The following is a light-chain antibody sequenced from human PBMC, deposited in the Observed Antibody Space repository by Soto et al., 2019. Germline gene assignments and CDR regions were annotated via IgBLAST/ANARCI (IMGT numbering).Light chain of an antibody. V-gene: IGKV3-20*01. J-gene: IGKJ4*01. CDR3: QQYGSSPLLT. CDR2: GAS. Sequence: EIVLTQSPGTLSLSPGERATLSCRASQSVSSNYLAWYQQKPGQAPRLLIYGASRRATGIPDGFSGGGSGTDFTLTISRLEPEDFAVYYCQQYGSSPLLTFGGGTKVEIK. CDR1: QSVSSNY.